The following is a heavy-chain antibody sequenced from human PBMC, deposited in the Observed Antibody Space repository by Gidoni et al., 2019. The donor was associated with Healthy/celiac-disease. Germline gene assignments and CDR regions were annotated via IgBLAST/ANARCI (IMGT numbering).Heavy chain of an antibody. CDR1: GGSISSGSYY. V-gene: IGHV4-61*02. Sequence: QVQLQESGPGLVKPSQTLSLTCTVSGGSISSGSYYWSWIRQPAGKGLEWIGRIYTSGSTNYNPSLKSRVTMSVDTSKNQFSLKLSSVTAADTAVYYCAREVAGTGMGDYWGQGTLVTVSS. J-gene: IGHJ4*02. CDR2: IYTSGST. D-gene: IGHD6-19*01. CDR3: AREVAGTGMGDY.